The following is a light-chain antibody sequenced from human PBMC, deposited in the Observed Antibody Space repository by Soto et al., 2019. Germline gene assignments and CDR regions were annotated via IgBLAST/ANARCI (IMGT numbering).Light chain of an antibody. V-gene: IGLV1-51*01. CDR1: SSNIGNNY. Sequence: QSALTQPPSVSAAPGQKVTISCSGSSSNIGNNYVSWYQQLPGTAPKLLLYDNNKRPSGIPDRFSGSKSGTSATLSITGLQTGDEADYYCGTWDSSLSAVVFGGGTKLTVL. J-gene: IGLJ2*01. CDR3: GTWDSSLSAVV. CDR2: DNN.